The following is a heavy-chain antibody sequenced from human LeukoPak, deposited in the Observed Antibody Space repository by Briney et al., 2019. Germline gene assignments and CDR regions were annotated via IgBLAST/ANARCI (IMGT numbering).Heavy chain of an antibody. D-gene: IGHD3-9*01. Sequence: SETLSLTCTVSGGSMSSYYWSWIRQPPGKGLEWIGYIYYSGSTSYNPSLKSRVTISVGTSKNQFSLKLSSVTAADTAVYFCARYDITSPTYFDYWGQGTLVTVSS. J-gene: IGHJ4*02. CDR1: GGSMSSYY. CDR3: ARYDITSPTYFDY. V-gene: IGHV4-59*08. CDR2: IYYSGST.